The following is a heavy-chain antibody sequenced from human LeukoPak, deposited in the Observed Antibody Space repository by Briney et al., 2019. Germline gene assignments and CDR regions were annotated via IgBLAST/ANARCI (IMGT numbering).Heavy chain of an antibody. CDR2: IYTSGST. CDR1: GGSISSYY. CDR3: ARVVRYCSSTSCSYYMDV. D-gene: IGHD2-2*01. J-gene: IGHJ6*03. V-gene: IGHV4-4*07. Sequence: SETLSLTCTVSGGSISSYYWSWIRQPAGKGLEWIGRIYTSGSTNYNPSLKSRVTMSVDTSKNQFSLKLSSVTAADTAVYYCARVVRYCSSTSCSYYMDVWGKGTTVTVSS.